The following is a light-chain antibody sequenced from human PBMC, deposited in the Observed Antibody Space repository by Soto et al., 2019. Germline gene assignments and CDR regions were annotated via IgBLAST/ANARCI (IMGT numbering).Light chain of an antibody. J-gene: IGKJ5*01. CDR1: QSFRGL. CDR3: QQRHMWPIM. V-gene: IGKV3-11*01. CDR2: DAY. Sequence: EVVLTQSPVTLSLSPGERATLSCRASQSFRGLLAWYQQKPGQAPRLLIYDAYNRATGIPPRFSGSGSGTDFTLTICSLEPEDSAVYYCQQRHMWPIMFGQGTRLEIK.